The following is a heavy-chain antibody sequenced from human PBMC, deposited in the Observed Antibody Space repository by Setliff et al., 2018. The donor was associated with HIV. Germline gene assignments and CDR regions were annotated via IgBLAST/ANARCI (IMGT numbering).Heavy chain of an antibody. CDR1: GGSIRSYY. V-gene: IGHV4-59*01. CDR3: ARERSSGYHSYYYHYGMDV. D-gene: IGHD3-22*01. J-gene: IGHJ6*02. Sequence: SETLSLTCTVSGGSIRSYYWSWIRQPPGKGLEWIGYIYYSGSTNYNPSLRSRVTISVDTSKNQPSLNLSSVTAADTPVYYCARERSSGYHSYYYHYGMDVWGQGTTVTVSS. CDR2: IYYSGST.